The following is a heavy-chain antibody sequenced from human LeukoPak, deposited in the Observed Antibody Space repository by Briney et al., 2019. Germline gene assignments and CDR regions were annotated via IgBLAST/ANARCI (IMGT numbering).Heavy chain of an antibody. CDR1: GGSFSNYY. Sequence: SETLSLTCAVYGGSFSNYYWGWIRQSPARGLEWIGEVNHRGTTNYSPSLKSRVTISVDSSKNQFSLKMASVTAADTAVYYCTREWSSGYYSDYWGQGILVTVSS. V-gene: IGHV4-34*01. D-gene: IGHD3-22*01. CDR3: TREWSSGYYSDY. J-gene: IGHJ4*02. CDR2: VNHRGTT.